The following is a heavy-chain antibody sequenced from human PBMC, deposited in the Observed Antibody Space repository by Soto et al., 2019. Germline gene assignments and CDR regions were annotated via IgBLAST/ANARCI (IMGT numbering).Heavy chain of an antibody. CDR1: GGSFSSYA. J-gene: IGHJ5*02. CDR2: IIPSFGTP. V-gene: IGHV1-69*01. D-gene: IGHD1-26*01. CDR3: ARGSSSTVGPTGWFDP. Sequence: QVQLVQSGDEVQKPGSSVKVSCKASGGSFSSYAFSWVRQAPGQGLEWMGGIIPSFGTPTYAQRFQGRVTISADESTTTVYMDLRRLRSEDTAVYYCARGSSSTVGPTGWFDPWGQGTLVTVSS.